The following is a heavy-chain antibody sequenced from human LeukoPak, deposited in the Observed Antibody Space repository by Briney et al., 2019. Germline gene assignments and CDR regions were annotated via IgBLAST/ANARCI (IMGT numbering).Heavy chain of an antibody. CDR1: GYSFTSHY. D-gene: IGHD6-13*01. CDR3: ARDPFEQQPNYYYYMDV. J-gene: IGHJ6*03. V-gene: IGHV1-46*01. CDR2: INPSGGST. Sequence: ASVKVSCKASGYSFTSHYMHWVRQAPGQGLEWMGLINPSGGSTSYAQKFQGRVTMTRDMSTSTVYMELSSLRSEDTAVYYCARDPFEQQPNYYYYMDVWGKGTTVTVSS.